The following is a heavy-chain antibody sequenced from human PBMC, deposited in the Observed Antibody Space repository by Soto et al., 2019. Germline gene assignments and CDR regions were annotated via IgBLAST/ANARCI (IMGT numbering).Heavy chain of an antibody. J-gene: IGHJ4*02. Sequence: QVQLVQSGGEVKRPGASVKVSCKASGCPFTKYILSWVRQAPGQGLEWMGWISGQNGRANYVQKFQGRVTMTTDASANTAYLEMGSLTYDDTAVYYCARDFLQESLDHWGQGTLIAVSS. CDR3: ARDFLQESLDH. CDR2: ISGQNGRA. V-gene: IGHV1-18*01. CDR1: GCPFTKYI.